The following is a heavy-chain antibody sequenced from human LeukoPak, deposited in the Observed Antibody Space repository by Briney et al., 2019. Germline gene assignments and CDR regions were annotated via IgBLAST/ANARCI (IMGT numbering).Heavy chain of an antibody. V-gene: IGHV1-8*02. CDR1: GYTFTGYY. J-gene: IGHJ3*02. D-gene: IGHD5-24*01. CDR3: AVEMATIRGDAFDI. CDR2: MNPNSGNT. Sequence: GASVKVSCKASGYTFTGYYMHWVRQAPGQGLEWMGWMNPNSGNTGYAQKFQGRVTMTRNTSISTAYMELSSLRSEDTAVYYCAVEMATIRGDAFDIWGQGTMVTVSS.